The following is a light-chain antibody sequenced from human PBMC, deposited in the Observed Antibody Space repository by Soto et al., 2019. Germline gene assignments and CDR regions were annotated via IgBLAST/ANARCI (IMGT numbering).Light chain of an antibody. CDR3: QSYDTDLVV. J-gene: IGLJ2*01. V-gene: IGLV1-40*01. CDR1: SSNIGAGYD. CDR2: GNN. Sequence: QSVLTQPPSVSGAPGQRVTISCTGSSSNIGAGYDVHWYQQLPGTAPKLLIYGNNNRPSGVPDRFSGSKSDTSAYLAINGLQAEDEATFYCQSYDTDLVVFGGGTKLTVL.